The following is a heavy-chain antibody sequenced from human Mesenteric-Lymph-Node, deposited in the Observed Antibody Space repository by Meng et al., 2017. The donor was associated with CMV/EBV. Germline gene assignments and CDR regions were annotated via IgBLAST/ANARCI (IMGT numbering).Heavy chain of an antibody. Sequence: SETLSLTCTVSGGSISSSSYYWGWIRQPPGKGLEWIGTIYYSGNSDYNASLKSRATISFDTSKNHFSLDLKSATAADTAVYYCATSLVAPGTFDIWGQGTMVTVSS. D-gene: IGHD5-12*01. CDR1: GGSISSSSYY. CDR2: IYYSGNS. CDR3: ATSLVAPGTFDI. J-gene: IGHJ3*02. V-gene: IGHV4-39*07.